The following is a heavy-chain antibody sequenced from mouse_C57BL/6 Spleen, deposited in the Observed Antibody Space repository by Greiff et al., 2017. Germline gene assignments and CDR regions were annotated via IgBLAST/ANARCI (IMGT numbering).Heavy chain of an antibody. J-gene: IGHJ4*01. CDR1: GYTFTSYW. V-gene: IGHV1-69*01. CDR2: IDPSDSST. CDR3: ARYGYYVSYAMEY. D-gene: IGHD2-3*01. Sequence: QVQLQQPGAELVMPGASVKLSCKASGYTFTSYWMHWVKQRPGQGLEWIGEIDPSDSSTNYNQKFKGKTTLTVDKSSSTAYMQLSSLTSEDSAVYYCARYGYYVSYAMEYWGKGTSVTVST.